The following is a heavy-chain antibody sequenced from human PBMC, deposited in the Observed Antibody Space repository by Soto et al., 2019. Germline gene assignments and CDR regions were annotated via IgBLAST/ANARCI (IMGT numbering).Heavy chain of an antibody. CDR2: ISGSGSTI. V-gene: IGHV3-48*03. CDR3: ARVTTGYISTEPFYYYGMDV. D-gene: IGHD5-12*01. Sequence: EVQLVESGGGLVKPRGSLRLSCTASGFTFSNYEMNWVRQAPGKGLEWVSHISGSGSTIYYADSVKGRFTISRDNDKNSLYLQMNSLRAEDTAVYYCARVTTGYISTEPFYYYGMDVWGQGTTVTVSS. CDR1: GFTFSNYE. J-gene: IGHJ6*02.